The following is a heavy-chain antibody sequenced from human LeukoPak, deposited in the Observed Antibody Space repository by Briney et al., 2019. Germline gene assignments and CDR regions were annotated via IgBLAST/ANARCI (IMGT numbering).Heavy chain of an antibody. CDR1: GFTVSSNY. CDR2: IYSGGST. Sequence: GGSLRLSCAASGFTVSSNYMSWVRQAPGKGLEWVSVIYSGGSTYYADSVKGRFTISRDNSKNTLYLQMNSLRADDTAVYYCAKGGVRYFDWLIDYWGQGTLVTVSS. D-gene: IGHD3-9*01. V-gene: IGHV3-53*01. J-gene: IGHJ4*02. CDR3: AKGGVRYFDWLIDY.